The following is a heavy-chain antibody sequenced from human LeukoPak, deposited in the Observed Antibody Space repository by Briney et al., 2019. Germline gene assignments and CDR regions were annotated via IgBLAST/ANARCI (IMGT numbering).Heavy chain of an antibody. Sequence: GGSLRLSCAASGFTFSSYAMSWVRRAPGKGLEWVSAISGSGGSTYYADSVKGRFTISRDNAKNSLYLQMNSLRAEDTAVYYCASSYDILTGYFIPHDYWGQGTLVTVSS. CDR1: GFTFSSYA. CDR2: ISGSGGST. J-gene: IGHJ4*02. D-gene: IGHD3-9*01. CDR3: ASSYDILTGYFIPHDY. V-gene: IGHV3-23*01.